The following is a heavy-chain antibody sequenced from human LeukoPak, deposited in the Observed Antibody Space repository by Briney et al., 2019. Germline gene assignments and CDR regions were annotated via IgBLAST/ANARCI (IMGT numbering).Heavy chain of an antibody. CDR1: GYTFTSYG. D-gene: IGHD3-10*01. CDR2: ISAYNGNT. CDR3: ARVGLLWFGQPGDAFDI. V-gene: IGHV1-18*01. Sequence: ASVKVSCKASGYTFTSYGISWVRQAPGQGLEWMGWISAYNGNTNYAQKLQGRVTMTTDTSTSTAYMELRSLRSDDTAVYHCARVGLLWFGQPGDAFDIWGQGTMVTVSS. J-gene: IGHJ3*02.